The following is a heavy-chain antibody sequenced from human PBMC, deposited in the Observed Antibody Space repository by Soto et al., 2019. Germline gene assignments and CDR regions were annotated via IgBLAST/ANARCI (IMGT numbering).Heavy chain of an antibody. D-gene: IGHD4-17*01. Sequence: QLQLQESGPGLVKPSETLSLTCTVSGGSISSSSYYWGWIRQPPGKGLEWIGSIYYSGSTYYNPSPNGRVTIAVDTSKNQFSLKLSSVTAADTAVYYCARDYGDYGYYFDYWGQGTLVTVSS. CDR1: GGSISSSSYY. CDR2: IYYSGST. CDR3: ARDYGDYGYYFDY. V-gene: IGHV4-39*01. J-gene: IGHJ4*02.